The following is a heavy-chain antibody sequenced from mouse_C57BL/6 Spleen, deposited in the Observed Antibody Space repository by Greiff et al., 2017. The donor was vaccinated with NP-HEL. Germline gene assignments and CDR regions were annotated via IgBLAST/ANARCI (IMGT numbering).Heavy chain of an antibody. CDR3: AVGYALAY. V-gene: IGHV5-17*01. CDR1: GFTFSDYG. D-gene: IGHD2-2*01. CDR2: ISSGSSTI. Sequence: DVHLVESGGGLVKPGGSLKLSCAASGFTFSDYGMHWVRQAPEKGLEWVAYISSGSSTIYYADTVKGRFTISRDNATNTLFLHMTSLRSEDTAMYYCAVGYALAYWGQGTLVTVSA. J-gene: IGHJ3*01.